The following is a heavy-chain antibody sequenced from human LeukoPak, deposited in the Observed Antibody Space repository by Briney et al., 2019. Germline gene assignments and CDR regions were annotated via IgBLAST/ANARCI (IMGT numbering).Heavy chain of an antibody. V-gene: IGHV4-39*07. Sequence: SETLSLTCTVSGVSISSSYSYWGWIRQPPGMGLEWIGSIYYSGNTYYNPSLKSRVTILVDTSKNQFSLKLSSVTAADTALYYCARVVGGWSYYYMDVWGKGTTVTVSS. CDR2: IYYSGNT. J-gene: IGHJ6*03. CDR3: ARVVGGWSYYYMDV. D-gene: IGHD6-19*01. CDR1: GVSISSSYSY.